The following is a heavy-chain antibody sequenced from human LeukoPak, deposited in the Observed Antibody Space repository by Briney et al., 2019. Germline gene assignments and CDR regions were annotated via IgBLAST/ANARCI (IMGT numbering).Heavy chain of an antibody. CDR1: GYTFTGYY. CDR3: ARDKPVATMWDY. CDR2: INPNSGGT. V-gene: IGHV1-2*02. J-gene: IGHJ4*02. D-gene: IGHD5-24*01. Sequence: ASVKVSCKASGYTFTGYYMHWVRQAPGQGLEWMGWINPNSGGTNYAQKFQGRVTMTRDTSISTAYMELSRLRSDDTAVYHCARDKPVATMWDYWGQGTLVTVSS.